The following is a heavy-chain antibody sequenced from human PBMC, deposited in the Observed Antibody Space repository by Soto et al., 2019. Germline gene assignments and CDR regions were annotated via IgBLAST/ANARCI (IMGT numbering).Heavy chain of an antibody. D-gene: IGHD6-6*01. CDR1: GYTFNSYG. V-gene: IGHV1-18*01. CDR2: LNTYNCNT. J-gene: IGHJ5*02. CDR3: ARYVLYSTSGDRRFDP. Sequence: QVQLVQSGGEVKKPGASVRVSCKASGYTFNSYGISWVRQAPGQGLEWMGWLNTYNCNTNYAQKFKGRVSMTTDTPTSTAYLQLRRLGSDDTAVYYCARYVLYSTSGDRRFDPWGQGTLVTVSS.